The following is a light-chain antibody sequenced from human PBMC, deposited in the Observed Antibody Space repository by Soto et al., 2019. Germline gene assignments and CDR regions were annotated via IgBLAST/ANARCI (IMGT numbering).Light chain of an antibody. Sequence: EIVLTQSPATLSLSPGERATLSCRASQSVSSYLAWYQQKPGQAPRLLIYDASNRAPGIPARFSGSGSGTDFTLTISSLEPEDFAVYYCQQRSNWPPTWTFGQWTKVEIK. CDR1: QSVSSY. CDR3: QQRSNWPPTWT. V-gene: IGKV3-11*01. CDR2: DAS. J-gene: IGKJ1*01.